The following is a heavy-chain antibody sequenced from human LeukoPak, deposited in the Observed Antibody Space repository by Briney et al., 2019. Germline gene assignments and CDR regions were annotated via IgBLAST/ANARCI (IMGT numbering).Heavy chain of an antibody. Sequence: GGSLRLSCAASGFTFNIYGMHWVRQAPGKGLEWVAYIRYDGGNKYHGDSVKGRFTISRDNSKNTLYVQMNSLSAEDTAVYYCAKSTGGDSGSYSCDSWAQGSLVTVSS. V-gene: IGHV3-30*02. D-gene: IGHD3-10*01. CDR3: AKSTGGDSGSYSCDS. J-gene: IGHJ5*01. CDR2: IRYDGGNK. CDR1: GFTFNIYG.